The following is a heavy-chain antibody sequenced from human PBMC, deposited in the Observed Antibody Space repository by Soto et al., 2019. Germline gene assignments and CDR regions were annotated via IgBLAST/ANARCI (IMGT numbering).Heavy chain of an antibody. D-gene: IGHD6-19*01. J-gene: IGHJ6*02. CDR3: VKDGSSGWPYFYDMDV. CDR2: ISYDGRNK. V-gene: IGHV3-30*18. CDR1: GFTFSSYG. Sequence: GSLRRAGSASGFTFSSYGMHWVRQAPGKGLEWVAVISYDGRNKYYADAVKGRFTISRDNSKNTLYLQMSSLRAEDTAVYYCVKDGSSGWPYFYDMDVWGQGTKVTVYS.